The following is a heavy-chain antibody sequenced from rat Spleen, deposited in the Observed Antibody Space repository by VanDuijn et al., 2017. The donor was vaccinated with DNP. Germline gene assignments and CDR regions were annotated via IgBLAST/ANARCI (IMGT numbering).Heavy chain of an antibody. J-gene: IGHJ1*01. Sequence: EVQLVESGGGVVQPGKSLKLSCTASGFTFSNFGMAWVRQAPTKGLEWVASITTGGSNTYYRESVKGRFIISRDNAKNTQYLQMDSLRSEDTATYYCARITTRGGWYFDFWGPGTMVTVSS. D-gene: IGHD1-10*01. V-gene: IGHV5S13*01. CDR3: ARITTRGGWYFDF. CDR1: GFTFSNFG. CDR2: ITTGGSNT.